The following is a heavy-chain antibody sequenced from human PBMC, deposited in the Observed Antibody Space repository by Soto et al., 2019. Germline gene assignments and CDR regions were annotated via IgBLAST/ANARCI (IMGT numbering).Heavy chain of an antibody. CDR3: ARGGGMVRGVIMREGPQNGMDV. CDR2: IGTAGDP. V-gene: IGHV3-13*05. D-gene: IGHD3-10*01. Sequence: EVQLVESGGGLVQPGGSLRLSCAASGFTFSSYDMHWVRQATGKGLEWVSAIGTAGDPYYPGSVKGRFTISRENAKNSLYLQMNSLRAGDTAVYYCARGGGMVRGVIMREGPQNGMDVWGQGTTVTVSS. J-gene: IGHJ6*02. CDR1: GFTFSSYD.